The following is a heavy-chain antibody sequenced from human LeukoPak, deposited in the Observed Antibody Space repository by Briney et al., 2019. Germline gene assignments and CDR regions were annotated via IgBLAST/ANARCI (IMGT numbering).Heavy chain of an antibody. V-gene: IGHV3-21*01. J-gene: IGHJ4*02. CDR2: ISSSSSYI. CDR3: AREWGSDFWSGYYFFDY. D-gene: IGHD3-3*01. Sequence: GGSLRLSCAASGFTFSSYAMSWVRQAPGKGLEWVSSISSSSSYIYYADSVKGRFTISRDNAKNSLYLQMNSLRAEDTAVYYCAREWGSDFWSGYYFFDYWGQGTLVTVSS. CDR1: GFTFSSYA.